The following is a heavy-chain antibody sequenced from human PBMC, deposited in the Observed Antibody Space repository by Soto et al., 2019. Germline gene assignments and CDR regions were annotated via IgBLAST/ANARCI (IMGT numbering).Heavy chain of an antibody. CDR3: ARQLGHDYINNWFDP. V-gene: IGHV5-51*01. J-gene: IGHJ5*02. Sequence: PGESLKISCKGSGYRFTIYWIAWVRQMPGKGLEWMGIIYPGDSDARYSPSFQGQVTISVDKSISTAYLQWSSLKASDTAIYYCARQLGHDYINNWFDPWGQGTLVTVSS. D-gene: IGHD4-4*01. CDR1: GYRFTIYW. CDR2: IYPGDSDA.